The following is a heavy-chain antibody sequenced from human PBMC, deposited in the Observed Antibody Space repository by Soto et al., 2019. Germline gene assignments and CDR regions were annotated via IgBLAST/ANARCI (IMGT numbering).Heavy chain of an antibody. CDR3: ARGSWFDYY. CDR1: GYTFTSYG. Sequence: QVQLVQSGAEVKKPGASVKVSCKASGYTFTSYGISWVREAPGKGHEWMGWISAYNGNTKYAQKLKGRVNMTTDTSRSTAYMELRSLRYDDTAVYDRARGSWFDYYWGQGTLVSVSS. J-gene: IGHJ4*02. V-gene: IGHV1-18*01. D-gene: IGHD3-10*01. CDR2: ISAYNGNT.